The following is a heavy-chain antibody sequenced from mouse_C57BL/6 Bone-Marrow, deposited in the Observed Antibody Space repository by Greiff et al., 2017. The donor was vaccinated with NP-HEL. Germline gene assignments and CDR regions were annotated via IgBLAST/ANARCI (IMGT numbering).Heavy chain of an antibody. Sequence: VQLQQSGAELVRPGASVKLSCTASGFNIKDDYMHWVKQRPEQGLEWIGWIDPENGDTEYASKFQGKATITADTSSNTAYLQLSSLTSEDTAVYFCARADYGSSYAMDYWGQGTSVTVSS. CDR2: IDPENGDT. D-gene: IGHD1-1*01. CDR3: ARADYGSSYAMDY. CDR1: GFNIKDDY. V-gene: IGHV14-4*01. J-gene: IGHJ4*01.